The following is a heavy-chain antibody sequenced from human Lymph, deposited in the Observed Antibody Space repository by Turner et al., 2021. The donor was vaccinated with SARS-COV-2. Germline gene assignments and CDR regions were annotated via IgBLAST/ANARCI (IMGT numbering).Heavy chain of an antibody. CDR2: LIPMLDIT. J-gene: IGHJ6*02. Sequence: QVQLVQSGAEVKKPGSSVKVSCKASGGTFSTPAISRVRQAPGQGLEWMWVLIPMLDITNYAQKFQGRVTITADKSTSKAYMELSSLGSEDTAVYYCARIVAPGMGGGVYYYYYGMDVWGQGTTVTVSS. CDR3: ARIVAPGMGGGVYYYYYGMDV. CDR1: GGTFSTPA. V-gene: IGHV1-69*10. D-gene: IGHD6-13*01.